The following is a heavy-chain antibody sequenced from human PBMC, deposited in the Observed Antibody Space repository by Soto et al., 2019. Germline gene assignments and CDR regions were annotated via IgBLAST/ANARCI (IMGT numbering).Heavy chain of an antibody. CDR1: GYTFSNYG. Sequence: ASVKVSCKASGYTFSNYGISWVRQAPGQGLEWMGWISAYNGNTKYAQKLQGRVTMTTDTSTSTAYMELSSLRSEDTAVYYCARETLGAPGYWGQGTLVTVSS. J-gene: IGHJ4*02. CDR2: ISAYNGNT. D-gene: IGHD1-26*01. CDR3: ARETLGAPGY. V-gene: IGHV1-18*01.